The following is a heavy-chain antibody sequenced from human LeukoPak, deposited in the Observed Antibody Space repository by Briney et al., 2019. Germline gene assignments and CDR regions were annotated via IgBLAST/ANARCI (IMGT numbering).Heavy chain of an antibody. J-gene: IGHJ4*02. Sequence: GASVKVSCKASGYTFTGYYMHWVRQAPGQGLEWMGCIYPNSGGTNYAQKFQGRVTMTRDTSISTAYMELSRLRSDDAAVYYCAANPPRLGTPLYWGQGTLVTVSS. CDR3: AANPPRLGTPLY. CDR2: IYPNSGGT. V-gene: IGHV1-2*02. CDR1: GYTFTGYY. D-gene: IGHD4/OR15-4a*01.